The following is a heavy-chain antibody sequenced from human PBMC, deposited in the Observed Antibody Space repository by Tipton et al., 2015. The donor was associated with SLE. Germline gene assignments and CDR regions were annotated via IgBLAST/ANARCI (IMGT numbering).Heavy chain of an antibody. V-gene: IGHV4-38-2*02. D-gene: IGHD5-12*01. CDR1: GYSISNGFH. CDR3: ARRHYSGPFDN. CDR2: IFYTGST. J-gene: IGHJ4*02. Sequence: LRLSCTVSGYSISNGFHWGWIRQPPGKGLEWIGSIFYTGSTYYNPSLKSRVSFSIDTSKNQFSLKLNSVTAADTAVYYCARRHYSGPFDNWGQGTLVTVST.